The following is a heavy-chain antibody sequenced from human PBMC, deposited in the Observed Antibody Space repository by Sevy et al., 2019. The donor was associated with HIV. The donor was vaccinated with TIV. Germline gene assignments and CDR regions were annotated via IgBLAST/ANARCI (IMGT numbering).Heavy chain of an antibody. Sequence: SETLSLTCAVRGGSIGGYYWSWIRQAPGKGPEWIGEISHSGATNYSPSLASRVTISVDTSNNQLSLRLTSLTAADSGKYFCARGREVATRVGFFDTWGPGTLVTVSS. CDR1: GGSIGGYY. D-gene: IGHD1-26*01. J-gene: IGHJ4*02. V-gene: IGHV4-34*01. CDR2: ISHSGAT. CDR3: ARGREVATRVGFFDT.